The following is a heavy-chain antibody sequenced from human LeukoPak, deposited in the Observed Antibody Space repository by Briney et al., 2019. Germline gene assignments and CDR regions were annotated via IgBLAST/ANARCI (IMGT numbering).Heavy chain of an antibody. CDR1: GGSISSYY. Sequence: SETLSLTCTVSGGSISSYYWSWIRQSPGKGLEWIGYIYYSGSTNYNPSLKSRVTISVDTSKNQLSLKLSSVTAADTAVYYCARNLEMATITSPFDLWGQGTMVTVSS. CDR3: ARNLEMATITSPFDL. J-gene: IGHJ3*01. D-gene: IGHD5-24*01. CDR2: IYYSGST. V-gene: IGHV4-59*01.